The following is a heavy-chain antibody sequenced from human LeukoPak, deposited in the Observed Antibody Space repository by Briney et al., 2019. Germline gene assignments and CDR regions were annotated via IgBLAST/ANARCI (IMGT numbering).Heavy chain of an antibody. D-gene: IGHD6-13*01. Sequence: SVKVSCKASGGTFSSYAISWVRQAPGQGLEWMGGIIPIFGTANYAQKFQGRVTITADESTSTAYMELSSLRSEDTAVYYCARDRGHRDWYSSSWDLGYYYYYMDVWGKGTTVTVSS. J-gene: IGHJ6*03. V-gene: IGHV1-69*13. CDR1: GGTFSSYA. CDR2: IIPIFGTA. CDR3: ARDRGHRDWYSSSWDLGYYYYYMDV.